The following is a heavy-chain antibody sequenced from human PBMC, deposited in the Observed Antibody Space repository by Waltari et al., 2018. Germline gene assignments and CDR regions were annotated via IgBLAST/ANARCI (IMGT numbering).Heavy chain of an antibody. CDR2: IIPIFGTA. CDR1: GGTFSSYA. V-gene: IGHV1-69*13. D-gene: IGHD2-2*01. Sequence: QVQLVQSGAEVKKPGSSVKVSCKASGGTFSSYAISWVRQAPGQGLEWMGGIIPIFGTANDAQKFQGRVTSTADESTSTAYMELSSLRSEDTVVYYCARALVVPAAMRGFDYWGQGTLVTVSS. CDR3: ARALVVPAAMRGFDY. J-gene: IGHJ4*02.